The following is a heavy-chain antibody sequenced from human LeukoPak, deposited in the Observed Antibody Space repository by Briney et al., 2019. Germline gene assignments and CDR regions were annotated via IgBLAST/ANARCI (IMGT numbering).Heavy chain of an antibody. D-gene: IGHD6-13*01. V-gene: IGHV3-64*01. CDR2: ISSNGGST. CDR1: GFTFSSYA. Sequence: GGSQRLSCAASGFTFSSYAMHWVRQAPGKGLEYVSAISSNGGSTYYANSVKGRFTISRDNSKSTLYLQMNSLRAEDTDVYYCAKDFYSSCWYYDYWGQGTLVPVSS. J-gene: IGHJ4*02. CDR3: AKDFYSSCWYYDY.